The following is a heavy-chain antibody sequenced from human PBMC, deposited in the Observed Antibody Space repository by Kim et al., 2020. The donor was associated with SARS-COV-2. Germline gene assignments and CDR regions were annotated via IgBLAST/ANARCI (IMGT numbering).Heavy chain of an antibody. CDR1: GFIFRNYG. CDR3: AKAPADGDYYY. CDR2: IWYDGSNK. V-gene: IGHV3-33*06. D-gene: IGHD4-17*01. J-gene: IGHJ4*02. Sequence: GGSLRLSCAASGFIFRNYGMHWVRQAPGKGLEWMAVIWYDGSNKYYADSVKGRFTISRDNSKNTLYLQMNSLRAEDTAVYYCAKAPADGDYYYWGQGTLVTVSS.